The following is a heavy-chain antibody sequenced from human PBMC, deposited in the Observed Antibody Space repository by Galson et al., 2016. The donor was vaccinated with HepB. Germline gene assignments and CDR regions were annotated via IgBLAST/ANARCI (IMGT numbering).Heavy chain of an antibody. Sequence: SLRLSCADSGFTFDKYAMHWVRQAPGKGLEWVSSISGHSGSAHYADSVKGRFTISRDNSKNTLYLEMNSLRAEDTAVYYCAKDWVVVVAAGDAFHIWGQGTMVTVSS. CDR3: AKDWVVVVAAGDAFHI. V-gene: IGHV3-23*01. CDR2: ISGHSGSA. D-gene: IGHD2-21*02. CDR1: GFTFDKYA. J-gene: IGHJ3*02.